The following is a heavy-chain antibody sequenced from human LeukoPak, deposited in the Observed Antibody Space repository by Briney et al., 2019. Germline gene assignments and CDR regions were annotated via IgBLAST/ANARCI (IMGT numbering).Heavy chain of an antibody. V-gene: IGHV3-74*01. CDR3: ARDRGYTRTNTDGYPVFDL. CDR1: GFIFGLYW. D-gene: IGHD5-24*01. J-gene: IGHJ4*03. Sequence: GGSLRLSCKASGFIFGLYWMHWVRQVPGKGLVWVSRIEGGAIDTDYADFVKGRFSISRDNVNNALYLQMDNLRVEDTGVYYCARDRGYTRTNTDGYPVFDLWGQGTLVTVSS. CDR2: IEGGAIDT.